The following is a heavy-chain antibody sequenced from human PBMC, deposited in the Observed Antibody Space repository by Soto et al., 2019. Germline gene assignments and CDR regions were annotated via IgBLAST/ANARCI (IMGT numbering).Heavy chain of an antibody. CDR3: AKACDFWSGYYCANFDY. CDR1: GYTFTSYG. J-gene: IGHJ4*02. Sequence: ASVKVSCKASGYTFTSYGISWVRQAPGQGLEWMGWISAYNGNTNYAQKLQGRVTMTTDTSTSTAYMELRSLRSDDTAVYYCAKACDFWSGYYCANFDYWGQGTLVTVSS. D-gene: IGHD3-3*01. V-gene: IGHV1-18*01. CDR2: ISAYNGNT.